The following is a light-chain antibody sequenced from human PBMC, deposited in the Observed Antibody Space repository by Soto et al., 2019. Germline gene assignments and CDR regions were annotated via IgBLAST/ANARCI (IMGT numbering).Light chain of an antibody. CDR3: QQLKSYVT. CDR2: GAT. Sequence: IQLTQSPSSLSASVGDRVTITFRASQGITNYLAWYQQKPGKTPSLLIYGATTLQSGVPSRFSGRGSGQDFALTISSLQPEDFATYYCQQLKSYVTFGQGTRLEL. J-gene: IGKJ5*01. CDR1: QGITNY. V-gene: IGKV1-9*01.